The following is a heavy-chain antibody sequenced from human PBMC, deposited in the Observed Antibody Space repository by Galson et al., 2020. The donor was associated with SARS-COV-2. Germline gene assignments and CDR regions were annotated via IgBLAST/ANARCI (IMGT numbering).Heavy chain of an antibody. CDR2: INHSGNT. J-gene: IGHJ6*02. D-gene: IGHD2-15*01. CDR1: GFTFSSYG. V-gene: IGHV4-34*01. Sequence: ESLKISCAASGFTFSSYGMHWIRQSPGKGLEWIGEINHSGNTNYNPSLKSRVTISVDTSKNQFSLKMSSMTAADTAVYYCARGIRFVVPHIVVVVAVPYYSFGMDVWGQGTTVTVSS. CDR3: ARGIRFVVPHIVVVVAVPYYSFGMDV.